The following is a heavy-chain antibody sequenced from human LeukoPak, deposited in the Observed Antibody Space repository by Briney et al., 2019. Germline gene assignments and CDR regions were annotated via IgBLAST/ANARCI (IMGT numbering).Heavy chain of an antibody. CDR1: GGSFNGYY. CDR3: ARGRYSRDYVWGSYRFVY. CDR2: INHSGST. J-gene: IGHJ4*02. V-gene: IGHV4-34*01. D-gene: IGHD3-16*02. Sequence: SETLSLTCAVHGGSFNGYYWNWIRQPPGKGLEWIGEINHSGSTNYNPSLKSRVTISVDTSKNQFSPMLSSVTAADTAVYYCARGRYSRDYVWGSYRFVYWGQGTLVTVSS.